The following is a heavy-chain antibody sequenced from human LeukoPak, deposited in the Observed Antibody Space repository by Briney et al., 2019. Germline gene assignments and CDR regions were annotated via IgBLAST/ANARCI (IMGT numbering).Heavy chain of an antibody. V-gene: IGHV3-48*03. CDR1: GFTFSSYE. CDR2: MSSSGYTI. D-gene: IGHD2-21*02. J-gene: IGHJ4*02. Sequence: GGSLRLSCAASGFTFSSYEMNWVRQAPGKGLEWVSYMSSSGYTIYYADSVKGRFTISRDNAKNSLYLEMSSLRAEDTAVYYCARELLTGLETPFDYWGQGTRVTVSS. CDR3: ARELLTGLETPFDY.